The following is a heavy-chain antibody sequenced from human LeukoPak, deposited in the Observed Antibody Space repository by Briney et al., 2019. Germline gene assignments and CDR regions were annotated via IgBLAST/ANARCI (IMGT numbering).Heavy chain of an antibody. CDR3: AHRLSGKGGYNNRAYFDY. CDR2: IYWDDDK. J-gene: IGHJ4*02. Sequence: SGPTLVNPTQTLTLTCTFSGFSLSTSGVGVGWIRQPPGKALEWLALIYWDDDKRYSPSLKSRLTITKDTSKNQVVLTMTNMDPVDTATYYCAHRLSGKGGYNNRAYFDYWGQGTLVTVSS. D-gene: IGHD5-24*01. V-gene: IGHV2-5*02. CDR1: GFSLSTSGVG.